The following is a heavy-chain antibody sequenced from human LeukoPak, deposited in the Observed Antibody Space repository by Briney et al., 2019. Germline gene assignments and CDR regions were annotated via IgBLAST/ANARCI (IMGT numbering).Heavy chain of an antibody. D-gene: IGHD4-17*01. V-gene: IGHV3-30*02. Sequence: GGSLRLSCAASGFTFSSYGMHWVRQAPGKGLEWVAFIRYDGSNKYYVDSVKGRFTISRDNSKNTLYLQMNSLRAEDTAVYYCARDTGPTNWFDPWGRGTLVTVSS. J-gene: IGHJ5*02. CDR2: IRYDGSNK. CDR3: ARDTGPTNWFDP. CDR1: GFTFSSYG.